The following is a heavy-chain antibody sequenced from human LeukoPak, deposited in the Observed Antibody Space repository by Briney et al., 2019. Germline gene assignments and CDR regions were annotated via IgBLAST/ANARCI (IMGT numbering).Heavy chain of an antibody. V-gene: IGHV1-2*06. CDR1: GYTFTGYY. CDR2: INPNSGGT. CDR3: AKERPEGDNYFDY. D-gene: IGHD2-21*02. J-gene: IGHJ4*02. Sequence: ASVEVSCKASGYTFTGYYMHWVRQAPGQGLEWMGRINPNSGGTNYAQKFQGRVTMTTDTSTSTAYMELRCLRSDDTAVYYCAKERPEGDNYFDYWGQGTLVTVSS.